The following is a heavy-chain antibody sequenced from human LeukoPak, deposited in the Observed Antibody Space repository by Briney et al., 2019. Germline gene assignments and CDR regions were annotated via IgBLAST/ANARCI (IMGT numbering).Heavy chain of an antibody. CDR3: ARVGGDCSGGSCYSVDY. J-gene: IGHJ4*02. CDR1: GGSISSYY. Sequence: SETLSLTCTVSGGSISSYYWSWIRQPPGKGLEWIGYIYTSGSTNYNPSLKSRVTISVDTSKNQFSLKLSSVTAADTAVYYCARVGGDCSGGSCYSVDYWGQGTLVTVSS. D-gene: IGHD2-15*01. V-gene: IGHV4-4*09. CDR2: IYTSGST.